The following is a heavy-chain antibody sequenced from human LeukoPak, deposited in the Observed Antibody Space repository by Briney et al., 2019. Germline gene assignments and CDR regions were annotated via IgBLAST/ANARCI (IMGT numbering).Heavy chain of an antibody. CDR1: GGSISSGGYY. CDR2: IYYSGST. Sequence: SETLSLTCTVSGGSISSGGYYWSWIRQHPGKGLEWIGYIYYSGSTYYNPSLKSRVTISVDTSKSQFSLKLSSVTAADTAVYYCASYNWNDGAFDIWGQGTMVTVSS. J-gene: IGHJ3*02. CDR3: ASYNWNDGAFDI. D-gene: IGHD1-20*01. V-gene: IGHV4-31*03.